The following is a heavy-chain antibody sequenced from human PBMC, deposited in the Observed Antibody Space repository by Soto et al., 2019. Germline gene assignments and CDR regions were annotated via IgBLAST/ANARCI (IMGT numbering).Heavy chain of an antibody. V-gene: IGHV3-48*01. CDR2: ISSSSTI. CDR1: GFTFSSYS. Sequence: GGSLRLSCAASGFTFSSYSMNWVRQAPGKGLEWVSYISSSSTIYYADSVKGRFTISRDNAKNSLYLQMNSLGAEDTAVYYCARFSRITMVRGSKYYYYYYMDVWGKGTTVTVPS. J-gene: IGHJ6*03. CDR3: ARFSRITMVRGSKYYYYYYMDV. D-gene: IGHD3-10*01.